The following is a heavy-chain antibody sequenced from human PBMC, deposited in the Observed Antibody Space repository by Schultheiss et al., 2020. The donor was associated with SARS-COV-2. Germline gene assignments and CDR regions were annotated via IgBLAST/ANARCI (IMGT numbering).Heavy chain of an antibody. J-gene: IGHJ4*02. CDR1: GFTFSNAW. CDR3: ARDHGGSYYPFDY. CDR2: ISGSGGST. V-gene: IGHV3-23*01. D-gene: IGHD1-26*01. Sequence: GGSLRLSCAASGFTFSNAWMSWVRQAPGKGLEWVSAISGSGGSTYYADSVKGRFTISRDNSKNTLYLQMGSLRAEDMAVYYCARDHGGSYYPFDYWGQGTLVTVSS.